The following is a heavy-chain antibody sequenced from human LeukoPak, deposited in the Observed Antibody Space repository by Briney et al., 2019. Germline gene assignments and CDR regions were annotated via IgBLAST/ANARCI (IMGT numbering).Heavy chain of an antibody. CDR2: ISSSGEST. J-gene: IGHJ4*02. CDR1: GFTFSTYA. D-gene: IGHD3-22*01. Sequence: GGSLRLSCSASGFTFSTYAMHWVRQAPGKGLEYVSAISSSGESTYYADSVKGRFTISRDNSKNTLFLQMSSLRTDDTAMYYCVKVGWDYYYHSWGQGTLVTVSS. CDR3: VKVGWDYYYHS. V-gene: IGHV3-64D*09.